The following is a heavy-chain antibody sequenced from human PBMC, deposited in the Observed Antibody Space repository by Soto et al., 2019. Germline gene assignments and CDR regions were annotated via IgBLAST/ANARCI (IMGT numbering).Heavy chain of an antibody. Sequence: ASVKVSCKASGYTFTSYGISWVRQAPGQGLEWMGWISAYNGNTNYAQKLQGRVTMTTDTSTSTAYMELRSLRSDDTAVYYCAGIAAAGNWFDPWGQGTLVTVSS. CDR3: AGIAAAGNWFDP. J-gene: IGHJ5*02. CDR2: ISAYNGNT. V-gene: IGHV1-18*01. CDR1: GYTFTSYG. D-gene: IGHD6-13*01.